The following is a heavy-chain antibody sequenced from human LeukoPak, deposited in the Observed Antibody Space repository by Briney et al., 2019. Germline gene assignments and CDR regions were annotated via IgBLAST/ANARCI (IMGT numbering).Heavy chain of an antibody. D-gene: IGHD5-12*01. CDR2: INHSGST. J-gene: IGHJ4*02. CDR3: ARELRVATIFDY. Sequence: SETLSLTCAVYGGSFSGYYWSWIRQPPGKGLEWIGEINHSGSTNYNPSLKSRVTISVDTSKNQFSLKLSSVTAADTAAYYCARELRVATIFDYWGQGTLVTVSS. CDR1: GGSFSGYY. V-gene: IGHV4-34*01.